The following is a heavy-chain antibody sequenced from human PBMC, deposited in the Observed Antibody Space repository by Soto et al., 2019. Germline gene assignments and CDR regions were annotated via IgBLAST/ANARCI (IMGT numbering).Heavy chain of an antibody. CDR1: GFTVSSDY. V-gene: IGHV3-66*01. CDR3: ARDTFGGAYDFWH. J-gene: IGHJ4*02. D-gene: IGHD3-3*01. CDR2: ISRGGSA. Sequence: EVQLVESGGGLVQPGGSLRLSCAASGFTVSSDYMTWVRQAPGKGLEWVSDISRGGSAYYAVSVKGRFTISRDNSKNTLYLQMNSLRAEDTAVYYCARDTFGGAYDFWHGGQGTLVTVSS.